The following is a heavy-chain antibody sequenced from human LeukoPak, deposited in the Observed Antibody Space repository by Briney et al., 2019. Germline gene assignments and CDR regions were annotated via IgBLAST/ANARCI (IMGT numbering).Heavy chain of an antibody. CDR3: ARDLGYCTNGVCHTRFDY. D-gene: IGHD2-8*01. J-gene: IGHJ4*02. Sequence: PGGSLRLSCAASGFTFSSYSMNWVRQAPGKGLEWVSYISSSSSTIYYADSVKGRFTISRDNAKNSLYLQMNSLRAEDTAVYHCARDLGYCTNGVCHTRFDYWGQGTLVAVSS. CDR1: GFTFSSYS. CDR2: ISSSSSTI. V-gene: IGHV3-48*01.